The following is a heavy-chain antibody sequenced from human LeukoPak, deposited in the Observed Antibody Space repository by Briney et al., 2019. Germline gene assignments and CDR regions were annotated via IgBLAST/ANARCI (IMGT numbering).Heavy chain of an antibody. V-gene: IGHV4-39*07. J-gene: IGHJ4*02. Sequence: PSETLSLTCTVSGGSISSSSYYWGWIRQPPGKGLEWIGSIYYSGSTYYNPSLKSRVTISVDTSKNQFSLKLSSVTAADTAVYYCARDHVPPEINGDQTPYFDYWGQGTLVTVSS. D-gene: IGHD4-17*01. CDR1: GGSISSSSYY. CDR3: ARDHVPPEINGDQTPYFDY. CDR2: IYYSGST.